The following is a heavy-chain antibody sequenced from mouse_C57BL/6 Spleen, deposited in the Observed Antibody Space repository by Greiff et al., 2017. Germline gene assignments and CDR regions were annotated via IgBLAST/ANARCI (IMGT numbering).Heavy chain of an antibody. CDR2: IHPTSGST. Sequence: QVQLQQPGAELVKPGASVKLSCKASGYTFTSYWMHWVKQRPGQGLEWIGMIHPTSGSTNYNEKFKSKATLTVDKSSSTAYMQLSSLTSADSAVYYGARTLDRDYRYYFDYWGQGTTLTVSS. D-gene: IGHD2-4*01. J-gene: IGHJ2*01. CDR1: GYTFTSYW. CDR3: ARTLDRDYRYYFDY. V-gene: IGHV1-64*01.